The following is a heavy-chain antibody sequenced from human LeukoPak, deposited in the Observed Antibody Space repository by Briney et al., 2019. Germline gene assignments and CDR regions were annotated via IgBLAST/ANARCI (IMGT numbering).Heavy chain of an antibody. CDR1: GGTFSSYA. CDR3: ARDRGDGNYGDYDLDY. CDR2: VIPIFGTA. Sequence: ASVKVSCKASGGTFSSYAISWVRQAPGQGLEWMGGVIPIFGTANYAQKFQGRVTMTRDTSTSTVYMELSSPRSEDTAVYYCARDRGDGNYGDYDLDYWGQGTLVTVSS. D-gene: IGHD4-17*01. J-gene: IGHJ4*02. V-gene: IGHV1-69*05.